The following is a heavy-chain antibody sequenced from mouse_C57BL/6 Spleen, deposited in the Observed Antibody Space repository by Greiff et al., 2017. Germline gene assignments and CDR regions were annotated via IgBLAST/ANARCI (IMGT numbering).Heavy chain of an antibody. CDR3: AKKRDGYYEGVVAY. Sequence: QVQLQQPGAELVKPGASVKMSCKASGYTFTSYWITWVKQRPGQGLEWIGDIYPGSGSTNYNEKFKSKATLTVDTSSSTAYMQLSSLTSGDSSVYYCAKKRDGYYEGVVAYWGQGTLVTVSA. V-gene: IGHV1-55*01. D-gene: IGHD2-3*01. CDR2: IYPGSGST. CDR1: GYTFTSYW. J-gene: IGHJ3*01.